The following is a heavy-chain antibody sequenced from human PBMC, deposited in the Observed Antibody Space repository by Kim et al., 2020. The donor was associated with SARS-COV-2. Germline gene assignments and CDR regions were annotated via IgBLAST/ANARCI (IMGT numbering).Heavy chain of an antibody. D-gene: IGHD2-2*02. CDR1: GGSFSGYY. Sequence: SETLSLTCAVYGGSFSGYYWSWIRQPPGKGLEWIGEINHSGSTNYNPSLKSRVTISVDTSKNQFSLKLSSVTAADTAVYYCARGRAGTGYCSSTSCYRYYYGMDVWGQGTTVTVSS. CDR3: ARGRAGTGYCSSTSCYRYYYGMDV. J-gene: IGHJ6*02. V-gene: IGHV4-34*01. CDR2: INHSGST.